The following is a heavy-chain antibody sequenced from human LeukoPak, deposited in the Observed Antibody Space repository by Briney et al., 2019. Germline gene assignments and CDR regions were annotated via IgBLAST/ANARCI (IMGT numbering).Heavy chain of an antibody. D-gene: IGHD4-17*01. CDR1: EFTYSNYW. V-gene: IGHV3-7*03. J-gene: IGHJ2*01. CDR3: AREPDYGDHWYFDL. CDR2: IKQDGNEK. Sequence: GGSLRLSCAASEFTYSNYWMSWVRQAPGKGLEWVANIKQDGNEKYYVDSVKGRFTISRDNAKNSLYLQMNSLRAEDMAVYYCAREPDYGDHWYFDLWGRGTLVSVSS.